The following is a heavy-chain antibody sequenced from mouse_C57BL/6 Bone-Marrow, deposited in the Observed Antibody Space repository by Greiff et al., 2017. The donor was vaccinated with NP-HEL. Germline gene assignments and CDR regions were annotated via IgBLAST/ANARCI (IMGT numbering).Heavy chain of an antibody. Sequence: QVQLQQSGAELVKPGASVKLSCKASGYTFTSYWMQWVKQRPGQGLEWIGEIDPSDSYTNYNQKFKGKATLTVDTSSSTAYMQLSSLTSEDSAVYYCARYGGNYLYYFDYWGQGTTLTVSS. CDR3: ARYGGNYLYYFDY. D-gene: IGHD1-1*02. CDR2: IDPSDSYT. CDR1: GYTFTSYW. V-gene: IGHV1-50*01. J-gene: IGHJ2*01.